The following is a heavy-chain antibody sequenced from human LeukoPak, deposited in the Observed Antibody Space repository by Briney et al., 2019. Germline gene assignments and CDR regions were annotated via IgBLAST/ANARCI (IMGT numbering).Heavy chain of an antibody. D-gene: IGHD3-22*01. J-gene: IGHJ3*02. V-gene: IGHV3-30*02. CDR1: GFTFSSYG. CDR3: ARDSTMIVVVTSDAFDI. Sequence: GGSLRLSCAASGFTFSSYGMHWVRQAPGKGLEWVAFIRYDGSNKYYADSVKGRFTISRDNSKNTLYLQMNSLRGEDTAVYYCARDSTMIVVVTSDAFDIWGQGTMVTVSS. CDR2: IRYDGSNK.